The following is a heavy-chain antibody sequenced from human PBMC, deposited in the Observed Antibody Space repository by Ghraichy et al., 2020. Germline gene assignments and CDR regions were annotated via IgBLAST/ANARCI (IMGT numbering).Heavy chain of an antibody. CDR2: IDHTGST. D-gene: IGHD4-17*01. Sequence: SLNISCAVSGGSISSGGYSWSWIRQPPGKGLEWVGYIDHTGSTYYNPSLKSRVAISVQRSKNELSLKLSFVTAADTAVYYCARQTTVTTSLYWYFDLWGRGTLVTVSS. V-gene: IGHV4-30-2*01. CDR1: GGSISSGGYS. CDR3: ARQTTVTTSLYWYFDL. J-gene: IGHJ2*01.